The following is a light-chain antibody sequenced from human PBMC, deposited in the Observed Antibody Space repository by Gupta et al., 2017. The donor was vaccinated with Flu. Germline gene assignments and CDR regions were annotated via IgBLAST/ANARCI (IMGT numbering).Light chain of an antibody. CDR1: EGLVFVDGYTY. CDR3: MHDVRWPWT. CDR2: KGS. Sequence: DVVLTQSPLSLPVTLGQTASISCKSSEGLVFVDGYTYLHWVHQRPGQSPRRLIYKGSNRDYGVPDRFSGSGSGTEFTLKISRVEADDVGTYYCMHDVRWPWTFGQGTKVEI. J-gene: IGKJ1*01. V-gene: IGKV2-30*01.